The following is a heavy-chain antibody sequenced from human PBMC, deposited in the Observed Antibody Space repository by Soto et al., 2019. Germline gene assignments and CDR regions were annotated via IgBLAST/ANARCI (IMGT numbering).Heavy chain of an antibody. CDR2: ISHSGST. D-gene: IGHD3-10*01. V-gene: IGHV4-4*02. CDR3: ARDLNYGSGSWD. J-gene: IGHJ3*01. Sequence: SETLSLTCTVSGVSISSDNWFSWVRQSPGKGLEWIGEISHSGSTNYKPSLKSRVTISIAKSKNQLSLNLIFVTAADTAVYYCARDLNYGSGSWDWGQGTMVT. CDR1: GVSISSDNW.